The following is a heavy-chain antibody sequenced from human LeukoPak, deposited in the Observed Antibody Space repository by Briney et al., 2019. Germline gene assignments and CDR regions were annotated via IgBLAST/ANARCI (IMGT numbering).Heavy chain of an antibody. CDR1: GDSISIYY. CDR2: GHHSESS. D-gene: IGHD3-10*01. Sequence: SETLSLTCSVSGDSISIYYWSWIRQPPGKGLEWIAYGHHSESSNYNPSLKSRVTISVDTSKNQFSLKLSFVTAADTAMYYCARSDYHNSGSHTVFDAFDIWGQGTRVTVSS. J-gene: IGHJ3*02. V-gene: IGHV4-59*01. CDR3: ARSDYHNSGSHTVFDAFDI.